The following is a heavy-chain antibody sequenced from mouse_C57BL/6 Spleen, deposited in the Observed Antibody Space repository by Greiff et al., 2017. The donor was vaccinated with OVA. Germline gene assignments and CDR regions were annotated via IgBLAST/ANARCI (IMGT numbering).Heavy chain of an antibody. D-gene: IGHD2-4*01. CDR1: GFSLTSYG. Sequence: QVQLKESGPGLVAPSQSLSITCTVSGFSLTSYGVHWVRQPPGKGLEWLVVIWSDGSTTYNSALKSRLSISKDNSKSQVFLKMNSLQTDDTAMYYCALMITTGDYAMDYWGQGTSVTVSS. V-gene: IGHV2-6*03. CDR3: ALMITTGDYAMDY. J-gene: IGHJ4*01. CDR2: IWSDGST.